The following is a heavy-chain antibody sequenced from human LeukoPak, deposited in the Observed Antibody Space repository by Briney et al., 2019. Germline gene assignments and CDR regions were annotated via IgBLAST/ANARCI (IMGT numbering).Heavy chain of an antibody. J-gene: IGHJ4*02. CDR3: ARYSSAYYYDFHY. V-gene: IGHV4-34*01. D-gene: IGHD3-22*01. Sequence: SETLSLTCAVYGGSFSGYYWSWIRQPPGKGLEWIGEINHSGSTNYNPSLKSRVTISVDTSKNQFSLKLSSVTAADTAVYYCARYSSAYYYDFHYWGQGTLVTVSS. CDR2: INHSGST. CDR1: GGSFSGYY.